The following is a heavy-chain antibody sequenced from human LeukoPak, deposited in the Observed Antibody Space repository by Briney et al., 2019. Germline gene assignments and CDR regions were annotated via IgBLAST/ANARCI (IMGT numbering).Heavy chain of an antibody. D-gene: IGHD1-1*01. V-gene: IGHV3-30*01. Sequence: PGRSLRLSCAVSGFTFSSNPIHWVRQAPGKGLEWVAVTSIDGSNQYYADSVKGRFTISRDNSKNTLYLQMNSLRAEDTAVYYCARGAGNWHFDYWGQGILVTVSS. CDR2: TSIDGSNQ. J-gene: IGHJ4*02. CDR1: GFTFSSNP. CDR3: ARGAGNWHFDY.